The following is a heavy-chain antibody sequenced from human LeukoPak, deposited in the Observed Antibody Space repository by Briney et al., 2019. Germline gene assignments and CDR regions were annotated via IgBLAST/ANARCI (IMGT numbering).Heavy chain of an antibody. Sequence: ASVKVSCKASGYAFSIYYIHWVRQAPGQGLEWMGRINPNTGRADYAQIFQGRVIMTRDTAISTAYMELSRLTSDDTAVYYCASGDELHYWGLGTLVAVSS. V-gene: IGHV1-2*06. CDR1: GYAFSIYY. J-gene: IGHJ4*01. CDR2: INPNTGRA. D-gene: IGHD1-7*01. CDR3: ASGDELHY.